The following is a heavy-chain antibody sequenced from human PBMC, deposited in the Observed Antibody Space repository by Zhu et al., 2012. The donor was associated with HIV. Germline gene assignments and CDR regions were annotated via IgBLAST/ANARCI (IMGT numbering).Heavy chain of an antibody. CDR1: GGSISSGDYY. J-gene: IGHJ3*02. Sequence: QVQLQESGPGLVKPSQTLSLTCTVSGGSISSGDYYWSWIRQPPGKGLEWIGYIYYSGSTYYNPSLKSRVTMSVDTSKNQFSLKLSSVTAADTAVYYCARGAVLLWFGELLYAFDIWAKGQWSRLF. D-gene: IGHD3-10*01. V-gene: IGHV4-30-4*08. CDR2: IYYSGST. CDR3: ARGAVLLWFGELLYAFDI.